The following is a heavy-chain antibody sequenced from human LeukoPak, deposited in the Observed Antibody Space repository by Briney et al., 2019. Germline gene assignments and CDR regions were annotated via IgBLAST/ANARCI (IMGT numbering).Heavy chain of an antibody. CDR2: ISWNSGSI. D-gene: IGHD5-18*01. V-gene: IGHV3-9*01. Sequence: GGSLRLSCAASGFTFDDYAMHWVRQAPGKGLEWVSGISWNSGSIGYADSVKGRFTISRDNAKNSLHLQMNSLRAEDTALYYCVRGYSYGYRFDYWGQGTLVTVSS. CDR3: VRGYSYGYRFDY. CDR1: GFTFDDYA. J-gene: IGHJ4*02.